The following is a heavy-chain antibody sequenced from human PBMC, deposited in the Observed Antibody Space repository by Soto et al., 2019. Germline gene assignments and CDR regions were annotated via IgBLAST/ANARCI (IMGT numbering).Heavy chain of an antibody. CDR2: IWYDGSTK. V-gene: IGHV3-33*01. CDR1: ELTLTTSG. Sequence: PGRPLRPSVAASELTLTTSGMPWVRQAPGKGLEWVAAIWYDGSTKYYADSVKGRFTISRANSKNTLYLQVNTLRPENTAVYYLARDSSWNDIGYYYYGIDVCGQGATVTVPS. CDR3: ARDSSWNDIGYYYYGIDV. D-gene: IGHD1-1*01. J-gene: IGHJ6*02.